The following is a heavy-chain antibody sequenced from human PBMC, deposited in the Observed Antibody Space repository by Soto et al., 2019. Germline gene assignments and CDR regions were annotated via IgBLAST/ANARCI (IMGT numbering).Heavy chain of an antibody. CDR3: VRRQGTVNSFGVVKEIDD. Sequence: QVQLVQSGAEMKKPGASVKVSCKASGYIFSNYELSWVRQAPGQGLEWMGWISPNNGDTNYAKKFQGRVNMTSGTSTSTAYREMSGLKTDDTAAYSSVRRQGTVNSFGVVKEIDDWGQGTMVTVSS. J-gene: IGHJ4*02. D-gene: IGHD3-3*01. V-gene: IGHV1-18*01. CDR1: GYIFSNYE. CDR2: ISPNNGDT.